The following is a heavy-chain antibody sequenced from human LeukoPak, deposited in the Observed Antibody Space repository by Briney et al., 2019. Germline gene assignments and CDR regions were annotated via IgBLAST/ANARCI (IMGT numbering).Heavy chain of an antibody. Sequence: SQTLSLTCTVSGGSISSGSYCWSWIRQPAGKGLEWIGRIYTSGSTNYNPSLKSRVTISVDTSKTQLSLKLSSVTAADTAVYYCARVLGYCSSTSCHTADYWGQGTLVTVSS. D-gene: IGHD2-2*01. CDR1: GGSISSGSYC. CDR2: IYTSGST. J-gene: IGHJ4*02. V-gene: IGHV4-61*02. CDR3: ARVLGYCSSTSCHTADY.